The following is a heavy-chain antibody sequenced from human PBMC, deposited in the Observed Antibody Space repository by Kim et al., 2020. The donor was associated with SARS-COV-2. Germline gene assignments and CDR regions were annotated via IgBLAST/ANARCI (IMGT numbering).Heavy chain of an antibody. CDR3: ARSADFGEDWFDP. V-gene: IGHV4-59*01. J-gene: IGHJ5*02. D-gene: IGHD3-3*01. Sequence: YNPSLKSRVTISVDTSKNQFSLKLSSVTAADTAVYYCARSADFGEDWFDPWGQGTLVTVSS.